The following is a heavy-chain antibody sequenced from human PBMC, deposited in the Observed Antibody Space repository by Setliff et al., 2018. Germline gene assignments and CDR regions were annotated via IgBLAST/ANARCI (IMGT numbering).Heavy chain of an antibody. CDR3: AREVPGYSGALDF. V-gene: IGHV1-2*02. J-gene: IGHJ5*01. Sequence: ASVKVSCKASGYSFTDYYMHWVRQVPGRGLEWMGWINPKSGGTRYAQKFQGRVTMTRDTSINTVYMELKSLTSDDSAVYYCAREVPGYSGALDFWGRGTLVTVSS. CDR1: GYSFTDYY. CDR2: INPKSGGT. D-gene: IGHD5-12*01.